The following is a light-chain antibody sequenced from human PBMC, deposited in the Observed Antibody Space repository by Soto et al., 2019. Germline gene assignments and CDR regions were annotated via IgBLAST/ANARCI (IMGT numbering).Light chain of an antibody. CDR3: SSYKSSSTLYV. CDR1: SSDIGGYNY. CDR2: EVS. J-gene: IGLJ1*01. Sequence: QSALTQPASVSGSPGQSITISCAGTSSDIGGYNYVSWYQQHPGKAPKVMIYEVSNRPSGVSNRFSGSKSGNTASLTISGLQAEDEADYYCSSYKSSSTLYVFGSGTKVTVL. V-gene: IGLV2-14*01.